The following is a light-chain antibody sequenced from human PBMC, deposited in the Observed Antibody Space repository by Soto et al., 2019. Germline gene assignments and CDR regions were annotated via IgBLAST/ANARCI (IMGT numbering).Light chain of an antibody. CDR2: DAS. CDR1: QSVSSH. V-gene: IGKV3-15*01. Sequence: DILTTQSPATLCVSPGAGATVSYRASQSVSSHLAWYQHTPGQPPRLLFYDASTRATGIPARFSGSGSGTEFTLTISSLQSDDFAVYYRQQRSSWITFGQGTRLEIK. J-gene: IGKJ5*01. CDR3: QQRSSWIT.